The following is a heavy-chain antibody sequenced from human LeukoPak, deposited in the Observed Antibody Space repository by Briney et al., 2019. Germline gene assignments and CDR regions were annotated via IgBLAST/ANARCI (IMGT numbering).Heavy chain of an antibody. CDR3: ARDDKWAFDY. V-gene: IGHV3-69-1*02. J-gene: IGHJ4*02. CDR2: ISSTNAI. D-gene: IGHD1-26*01. Sequence: GGSLRLSCAASGFTFSDYYMSWIRQAPGKGLEWVSYISSTNAIYYADSVKGRFTISRDNAKESLYLQMNSLRAEDTAVYYCARDDKWAFDYWGQGTLVTVSS. CDR1: GFTFSDYY.